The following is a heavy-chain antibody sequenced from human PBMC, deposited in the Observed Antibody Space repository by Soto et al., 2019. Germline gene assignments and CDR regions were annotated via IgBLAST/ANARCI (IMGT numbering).Heavy chain of an antibody. Sequence: QLQLQESGPGLVKPSETLSLTCTVSSDSVSSSSYTCGWIRHTPGKGPAWFGSIYSSGSTYYNPAHSSRVNVSVGTSKNQFSLTVTYVTAADTAVYDCGRLYGYCIRHSCQGHSAMDVWGQGTTATVSS. D-gene: IGHD2-2*01. J-gene: IGHJ6*02. CDR2: IYSSGST. CDR3: GRLYGYCIRHSCQGHSAMDV. V-gene: IGHV4-39*01. CDR1: SDSVSSSSYT.